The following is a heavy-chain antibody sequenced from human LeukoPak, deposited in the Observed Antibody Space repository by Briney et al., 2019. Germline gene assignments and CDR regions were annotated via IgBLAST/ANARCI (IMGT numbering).Heavy chain of an antibody. CDR3: ARARGGGYYGSGSYSPFDY. Sequence: PSETLSLTCAVYGGSFSGYYWSWIRQPPGKGLEWIGEINHSGNTNYNPSLKSRVTISVDTSKNQFSLKLSSVTAADTAVYYCARARGGGYYGSGSYSPFDYWGQGTLVTVSS. CDR2: INHSGNT. V-gene: IGHV4-34*01. D-gene: IGHD3-10*01. CDR1: GGSFSGYY. J-gene: IGHJ4*02.